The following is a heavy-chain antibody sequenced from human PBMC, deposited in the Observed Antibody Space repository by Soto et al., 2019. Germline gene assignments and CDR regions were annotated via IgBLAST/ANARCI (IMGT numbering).Heavy chain of an antibody. J-gene: IGHJ5*02. CDR3: ARVYDFWSGYYWFDP. CDR2: IYYSGIT. D-gene: IGHD3-3*01. CDR1: GVSISSYY. V-gene: IGHV4-59*01. Sequence: SETLSLTCTVSGVSISSYYWSWIRQPPGKGLEWIAYIYYSGITDYNPSLKSRVTISVDTSKNQFSPKLSSVTAADTAVYYCARVYDFWSGYYWFDPWGQGTQVTVSS.